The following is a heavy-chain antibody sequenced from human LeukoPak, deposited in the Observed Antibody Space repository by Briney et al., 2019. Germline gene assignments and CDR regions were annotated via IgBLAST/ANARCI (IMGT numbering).Heavy chain of an antibody. CDR3: AKGSNDGRGYCYY. Sequence: ASLKVSCKASGYTFTGYYIHWVRQAPGQGLEWMGWINPESGDTQYAERFQGRVTLTRDTSISTAYMEVNRLTSDDTAVYYCAKGSNDGRGYCYYWGQGTLVTVSP. D-gene: IGHD3-22*01. V-gene: IGHV1-2*02. J-gene: IGHJ4*02. CDR1: GYTFTGYY. CDR2: INPESGDT.